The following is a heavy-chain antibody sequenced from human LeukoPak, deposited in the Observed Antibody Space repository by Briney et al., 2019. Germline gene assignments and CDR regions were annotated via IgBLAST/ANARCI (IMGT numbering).Heavy chain of an antibody. V-gene: IGHV3-74*01. Sequence: GGSLRLSCAASGFTFSSHWMHWVRQAPGKGLVWVSRIITDGSSISYADSVKGRFTISRDNAKNTVYLQVNSLRAEDTAVYYCARGWLYSSGIYYFDYWGQGTLVTVSS. D-gene: IGHD6-19*01. CDR3: ARGWLYSSGIYYFDY. CDR2: IITDGSSI. J-gene: IGHJ4*02. CDR1: GFTFSSHW.